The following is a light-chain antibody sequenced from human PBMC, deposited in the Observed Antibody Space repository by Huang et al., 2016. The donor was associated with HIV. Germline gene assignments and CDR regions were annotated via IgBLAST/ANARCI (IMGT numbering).Light chain of an antibody. CDR1: QNVDRN. J-gene: IGKJ1*01. Sequence: DIVMTQSPATLSVSLGERVILSCRASQNVDRNVAWYQHKPGQVPRIVIHGASTRATGVSDRFRGSGSGTEFTLTISSLQAEDFALYYCQHYNNWPPWTFGQGTKLEIK. V-gene: IGKV3-15*01. CDR2: GAS. CDR3: QHYNNWPPWT.